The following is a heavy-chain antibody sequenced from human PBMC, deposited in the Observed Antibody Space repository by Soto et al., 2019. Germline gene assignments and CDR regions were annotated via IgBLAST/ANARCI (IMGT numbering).Heavy chain of an antibody. V-gene: IGHV3-30*18. J-gene: IGHJ4*02. CDR3: AKDIPTAAAVDY. CDR1: GFTFSSYG. Sequence: GGSLRLSCAASGFTFSSYGMHWVRQAPGKGLEWVAVISYDGSNKYYADSVKGRFTISRDNSKNTLYLQMNSLRAEDTAVYYCAKDIPTAAAVDYWGQGTLVTVSS. CDR2: ISYDGSNK. D-gene: IGHD6-13*01.